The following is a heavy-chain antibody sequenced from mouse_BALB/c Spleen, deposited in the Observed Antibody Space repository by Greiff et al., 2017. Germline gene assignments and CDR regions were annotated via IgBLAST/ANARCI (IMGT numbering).Heavy chain of an antibody. CDR2: ISSGGST. CDR1: GFTFSSYA. V-gene: IGHV5-6-5*01. J-gene: IGHJ4*01. D-gene: IGHD1-1*01. Sequence: EVQVVESGGGLVKPGGSLKLSCAASGFTFSSYAMSWVRQTPEKRLEWVASISSGGSTYYPDSVKGRFTIYRDNARNILYLQMSSLRSEDTAMYYCASTITTVVAGGWGQGTSVTVSS. CDR3: ASTITTVVAGG.